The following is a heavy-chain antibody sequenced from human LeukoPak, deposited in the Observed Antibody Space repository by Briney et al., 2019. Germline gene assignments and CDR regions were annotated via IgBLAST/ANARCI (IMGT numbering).Heavy chain of an antibody. V-gene: IGHV4-34*01. CDR2: INHSGST. Sequence: SETLSLTCAVYGGSFSGYYWSWIRQPPGKGLEWIGEINHSGSTNYNPSLKSRVTISVDTSKNQFSLKLSSVTAADTAAYYCARSLPTFRYCSGGSCFTGIRNYYYYYMDVWGKGTTVTVSS. D-gene: IGHD2-15*01. CDR1: GGSFSGYY. CDR3: ARSLPTFRYCSGGSCFTGIRNYYYYYMDV. J-gene: IGHJ6*03.